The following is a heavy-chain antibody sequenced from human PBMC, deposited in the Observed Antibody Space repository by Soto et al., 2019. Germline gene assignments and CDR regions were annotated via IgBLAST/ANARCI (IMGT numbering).Heavy chain of an antibody. CDR3: AKGRGSSAYNWFAP. D-gene: IGHD6-6*01. Sequence: GGSLRLSCAASGFTFDDYAMHWVRQAPGKGLEWVSGISWNSGSIGYADSVKGRFTISRDNAKNSLYLQMNSLRAEDTALYYCAKGRGSSAYNWFAPWGQGTLVTVSS. J-gene: IGHJ5*02. CDR1: GFTFDDYA. V-gene: IGHV3-9*01. CDR2: ISWNSGSI.